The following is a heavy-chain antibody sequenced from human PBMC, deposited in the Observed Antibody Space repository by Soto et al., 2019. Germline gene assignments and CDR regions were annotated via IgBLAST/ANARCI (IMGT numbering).Heavy chain of an antibody. CDR2: INWNDDE. CDR1: GFSLNTRAVG. J-gene: IGHJ3*02. V-gene: IGHV2-5*01. CDR3: AHRHELGGFNI. D-gene: IGHD1-26*01. Sequence: QITLKESGPTLVKPTQTLTLTCTFSGFSLNTRAVGVGWIRQPPGKALEWLALINWNDDERYSPSLKDRLPITKDTSRNHVAITMTNVDPVDTATYYCAHRHELGGFNIWGQGTTVTVSS.